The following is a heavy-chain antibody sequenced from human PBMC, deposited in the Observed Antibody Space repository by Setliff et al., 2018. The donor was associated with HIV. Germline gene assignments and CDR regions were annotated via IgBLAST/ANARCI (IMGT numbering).Heavy chain of an antibody. CDR3: ARIASLAWAYYFDY. J-gene: IGHJ4*02. D-gene: IGHD2-21*01. Sequence: SETLSLTCTVSGGSISSYYWSWIRQPAGKGLEWIGRIYTSGTTNYKPSLNSRVTMSVDTSKNQFSLKLYSATAADTAVYYCARIASLAWAYYFDYWGQGTLVTVSS. CDR2: IYTSGTT. V-gene: IGHV4-4*07. CDR1: GGSISSYY.